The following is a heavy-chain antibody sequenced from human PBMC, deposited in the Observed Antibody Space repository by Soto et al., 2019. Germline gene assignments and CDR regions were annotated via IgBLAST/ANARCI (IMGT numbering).Heavy chain of an antibody. D-gene: IGHD6-13*01. V-gene: IGHV1-18*01. CDR2: INIYNGNT. J-gene: IGHJ4*02. Sequence: QVQLVQSGAEVKKPGASVNVSCKASGYTFSNYGISWVRQAPGQGLEWMGWINIYNGNTNYAQKFQGRVTMTSDTSTRTAYMDLRSLGFDAKSAYYWTRMDRPAAAARWFYWGQGTLVTLST. CDR1: GYTFSNYG. CDR3: TRMDRPAAAARWFY.